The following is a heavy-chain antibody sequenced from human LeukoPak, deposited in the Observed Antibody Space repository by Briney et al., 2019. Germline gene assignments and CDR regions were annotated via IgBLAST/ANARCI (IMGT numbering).Heavy chain of an antibody. J-gene: IGHJ4*02. Sequence: ASVKVSFKASGYTFTDYYMHWVRQAPGRGLEWMGWLNPNSGDTNYAQKFQGRVSMTRDTSISTAYMDLSDLRSDDTAVYYCARGRNIEMTTMSGGSDYWGQGTLVTVSS. CDR2: LNPNSGDT. CDR3: ARGRNIEMTTMSGGSDY. CDR1: GYTFTDYY. D-gene: IGHD5-24*01. V-gene: IGHV1-2*02.